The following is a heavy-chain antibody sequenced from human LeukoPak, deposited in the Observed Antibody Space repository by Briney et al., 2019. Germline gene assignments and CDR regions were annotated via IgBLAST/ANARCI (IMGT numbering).Heavy chain of an antibody. CDR2: IYYSGST. CDR1: GGSISSYY. V-gene: IGHV4-59*01. CDR3: ARVRYFRMVRGVSPDAFDI. D-gene: IGHD3-10*01. Sequence: PSETLSLTCTVSGGSISSYYWSWIRQPPGKGLEWIGYIYYSGSTNYNPSLKSRVTISVDTSKNQFSLKLSSVTAADTAVYYCARVRYFRMVRGVSPDAFDIWGQGTMVTVSS. J-gene: IGHJ3*02.